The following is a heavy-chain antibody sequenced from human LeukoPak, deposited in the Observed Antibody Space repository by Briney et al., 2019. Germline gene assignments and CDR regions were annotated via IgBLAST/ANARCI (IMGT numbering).Heavy chain of an antibody. D-gene: IGHD2-15*01. Sequence: PSQTLSLTCAVSGGSISSGGYSWSWIRQPPGKGLEWIGYIYHSGSTYYNPSLKSRVTISVDRSKNQFSLKLSSVTAADTAVYYCARGGYCSGGSCYYEYFQHWGQGTLVTVSS. CDR3: ARGGYCSGGSCYYEYFQH. CDR1: GGSISSGGYS. J-gene: IGHJ1*01. CDR2: IYHSGST. V-gene: IGHV4-30-2*01.